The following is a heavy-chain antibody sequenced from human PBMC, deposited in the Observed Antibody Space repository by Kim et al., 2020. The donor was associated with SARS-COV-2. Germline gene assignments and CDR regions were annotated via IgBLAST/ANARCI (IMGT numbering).Heavy chain of an antibody. J-gene: IGHJ6*01. CDR2: IYYSGST. CDR3: ARDRGADPGFHTVRYY. D-gene: IGHD1-26*01. Sequence: SETLSLTCTVSGGSISSGSYYWGWIRQPPGKGLEWIGYIYYSGSTNYNPSLKSRVTISVDTSKNQFSLKLSSVTAADTAVYYCARDRGADPGFHTVRYY. CDR1: GGSISSGSYY. V-gene: IGHV4-61*01.